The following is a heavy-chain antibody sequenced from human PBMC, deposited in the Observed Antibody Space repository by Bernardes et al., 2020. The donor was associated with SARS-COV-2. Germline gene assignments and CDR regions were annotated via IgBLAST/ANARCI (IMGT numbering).Heavy chain of an antibody. V-gene: IGHV1-8*01. D-gene: IGHD3-3*01. CDR3: ARGLGDFWSGYYLNWYFDL. CDR1: GYTFTSYD. CDR2: MNPNSGNT. Sequence: VKVSCKASGYTFTSYDINWVRQATGQGLEWMGWMNPNSGNTGYAQKFQGRVTMTRNTSISTAYMELSSLRSEDTAVYYCARGLGDFWSGYYLNWYFDLWGRGTLVTVSS. J-gene: IGHJ2*01.